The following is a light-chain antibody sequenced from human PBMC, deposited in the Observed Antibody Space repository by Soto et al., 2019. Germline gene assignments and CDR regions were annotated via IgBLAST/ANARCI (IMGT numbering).Light chain of an antibody. Sequence: QSALTQLPSASGSPGQSVTISCTGTSSDVGGYNYVSWYQQHPGKAPKLMIYEVSKRPSGVPDRFSGSKSGNTASLTVSGLQAEDEADYYCISYAGSNLLYVFGTGTKLTVL. CDR1: SSDVGGYNY. J-gene: IGLJ1*01. V-gene: IGLV2-8*01. CDR3: ISYAGSNLLYV. CDR2: EVS.